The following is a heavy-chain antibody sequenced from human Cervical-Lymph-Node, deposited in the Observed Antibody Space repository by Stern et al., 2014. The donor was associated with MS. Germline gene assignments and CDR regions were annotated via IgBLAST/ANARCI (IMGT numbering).Heavy chain of an antibody. V-gene: IGHV4-59*01. J-gene: IGHJ4*02. Sequence: QLQLQESGPGLVKPSETLSLTCTVSGGSISYYYWSWIRQPPGEGLAWIGYIYYSGSTNYNPSLKSRVTISVDTSKSQFSLKLSSVTAADTAVYYCARGGSSSPPFDYWGQGTLVTVSS. CDR1: GGSISYYY. CDR3: ARGGSSSPPFDY. D-gene: IGHD6-6*01. CDR2: IYYSGST.